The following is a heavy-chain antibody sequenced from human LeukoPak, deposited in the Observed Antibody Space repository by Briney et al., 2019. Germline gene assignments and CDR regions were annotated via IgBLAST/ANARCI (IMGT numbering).Heavy chain of an antibody. Sequence: PSETLSLTCTVSGGFISSSYWSWIRQSPGKGLEWIGYIYSSGSTNYNPSLRSRVTISLDTSKNQFSLKLRSVTAADTAVYYCARWVSIAATGPGDYFDYWGQGTLVTVSS. V-gene: IGHV4-59*01. J-gene: IGHJ4*02. CDR1: GGFISSSY. D-gene: IGHD6-13*01. CDR3: ARWVSIAATGPGDYFDY. CDR2: IYSSGST.